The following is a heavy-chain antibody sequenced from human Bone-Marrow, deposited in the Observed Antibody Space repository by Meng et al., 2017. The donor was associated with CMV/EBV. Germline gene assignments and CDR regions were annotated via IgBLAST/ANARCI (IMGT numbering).Heavy chain of an antibody. CDR3: AGGNSSQGFEY. CDR1: GGSISSTNW. D-gene: IGHD2-21*01. V-gene: IGHV4-4*02. CDR2: IYQGGTT. Sequence: SETLSLTCAISGGSISSTNWWSWVRQPPGKGLEWTGEIYQGGTTNYNPSLKSRVTMSIDRSKNQFSLKLSSVTAADTAIYYCAGGNSSQGFEYWGRGTLVTVSS. J-gene: IGHJ4*02.